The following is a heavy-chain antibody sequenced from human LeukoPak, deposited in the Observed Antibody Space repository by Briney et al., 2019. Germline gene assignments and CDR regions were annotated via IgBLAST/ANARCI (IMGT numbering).Heavy chain of an antibody. CDR3: ARDPQDWKYNWSDP. V-gene: IGHV1-69*04. CDR1: GGTFSSYT. D-gene: IGHD1-1*01. CDR2: IIPILGIA. Sequence: ASVKVSCKASGGTFSSYTIGWVRQAPGQGLEWMGRIIPILGIANYAQKFQGRVTITADKSTSTAYMELSSLRSEDTAVYYCARDPQDWKYNWSDPWGQGTLVTVSS. J-gene: IGHJ5*02.